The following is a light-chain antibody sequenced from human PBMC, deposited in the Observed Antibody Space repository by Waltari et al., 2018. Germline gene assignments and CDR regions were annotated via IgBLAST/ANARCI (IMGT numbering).Light chain of an antibody. V-gene: IGKV1-33*01. CDR2: DAS. J-gene: IGKJ2*01. CDR3: QQYDNLPYT. Sequence: DIQMTQYPSSLSASVGHRVTITCQASQDISNYLNWYQQKPGKAPKLLIYDASNLETGVPSRFSGSGSGTDFTFTISSLQPEDIATYYCQQYDNLPYTFGQGTKLEIK. CDR1: QDISNY.